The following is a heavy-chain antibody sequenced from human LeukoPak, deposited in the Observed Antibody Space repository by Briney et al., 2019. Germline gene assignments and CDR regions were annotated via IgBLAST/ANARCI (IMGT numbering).Heavy chain of an antibody. V-gene: IGHV4-61*02. CDR3: ARTLLESVAGPFDY. CDR1: GGSISSGSYY. CDR2: IYTSGST. J-gene: IGHJ4*02. D-gene: IGHD6-19*01. Sequence: PSQTLSLTCTVSGGSISSGSYYWSWIRQPAGKGLEWIGRIYTSGSTNYNPSLKSRVTISVDTSKNQFSLKPSSVTAADTAVYYCARTLLESVAGPFDYWGQGTLVTVSS.